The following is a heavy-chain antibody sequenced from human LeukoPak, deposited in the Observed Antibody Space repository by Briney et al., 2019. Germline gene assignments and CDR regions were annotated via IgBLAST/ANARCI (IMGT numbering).Heavy chain of an antibody. CDR1: GFPFSDYY. CDR3: AKDLKKVVPAATTWDY. V-gene: IGHV3-11*01. CDR2: ISSSGGNM. Sequence: NAGGSLRLSCAASGFPFSDYYMSWIRQAPGKGLEWVSYISSSGGNMYYADSVKGRFTISRDNAKNSLYLQMNSLRAEDTAVYYCAKDLKKVVPAATTWDYWGQGTLVTVSS. D-gene: IGHD2-2*01. J-gene: IGHJ4*02.